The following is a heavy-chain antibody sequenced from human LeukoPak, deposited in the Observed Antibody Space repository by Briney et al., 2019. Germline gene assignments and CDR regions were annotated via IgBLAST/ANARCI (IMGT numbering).Heavy chain of an antibody. Sequence: GGSLRLSCAASGFTFSSYGMHWVRQAPGKGLEWVAFIRYDGSNKYYADSVKGRFTISRDNSKNTLYLQMNSLRAEDTAVYYCAKDQDRFRGYSYVVDYWGQGTLVTVSS. CDR3: AKDQDRFRGYSYVVDY. V-gene: IGHV3-30*02. CDR2: IRYDGSNK. D-gene: IGHD5-18*01. CDR1: GFTFSSYG. J-gene: IGHJ4*02.